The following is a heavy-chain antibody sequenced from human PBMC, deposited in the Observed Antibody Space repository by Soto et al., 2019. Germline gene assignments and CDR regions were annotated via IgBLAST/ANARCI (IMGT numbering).Heavy chain of an antibody. D-gene: IGHD3-22*01. V-gene: IGHV3-30*03. Sequence: QVQMVESGGGVVQPGRSLRLSCAVSGFSFSSYGMHWVRLAPGKGLEWVATISYDGSGKYYEDSVKGRFTISRDNSKNTLYLQMDSLRAEDTAIYFCASLEYSSGYYWGQGTLVTVSS. CDR3: ASLEYSSGYY. J-gene: IGHJ4*02. CDR1: GFSFSSYG. CDR2: ISYDGSGK.